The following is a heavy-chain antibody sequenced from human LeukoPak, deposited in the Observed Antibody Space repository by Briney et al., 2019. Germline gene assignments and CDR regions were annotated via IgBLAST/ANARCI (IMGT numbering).Heavy chain of an antibody. CDR2: ISVSGGNT. CDR3: AKDDSGGVYH. J-gene: IGHJ5*02. Sequence: GGSLRLSCAASGFTFSNYAMTWVRQAPGKGLEWVSTISVSGGNTFYADLAKGRFTISRDNSKNTLYLQMNSLRVEDTAIYYCAKDDSGGVYHWGQGTLVTVSS. D-gene: IGHD3-10*01. CDR1: GFTFSNYA. V-gene: IGHV3-23*01.